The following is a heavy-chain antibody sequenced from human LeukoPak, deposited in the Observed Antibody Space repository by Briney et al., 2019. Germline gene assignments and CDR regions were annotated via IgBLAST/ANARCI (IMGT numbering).Heavy chain of an antibody. J-gene: IGHJ5*02. D-gene: IGHD3-10*01. CDR1: GFTFSSYE. CDR3: ARNRYYYGSGNYGVPNWFDP. V-gene: IGHV3-48*03. Sequence: GGSLRLSCAASGFTFSSYEMNWVRQAPGKGLEWISYISASGTITHYADSVEGRFTISRDNAKNSLYLQMNSLRAEDTAVYYCARNRYYYGSGNYGVPNWFDPWGQGTLVTVSS. CDR2: ISASGTIT.